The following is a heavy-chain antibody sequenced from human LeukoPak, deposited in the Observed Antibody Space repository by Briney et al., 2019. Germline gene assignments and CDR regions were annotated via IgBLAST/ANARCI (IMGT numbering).Heavy chain of an antibody. CDR3: AKDFRQCRDCYGWFGP. J-gene: IGHJ5*02. CDR2: ISATGVNT. D-gene: IGHD2-21*02. Sequence: GGSLRLSCAASGFTFNNYAMAWVRQAPGKGLEWVSSISATGVNTYYADTVKGRFIISRDNSRDTLYLQMSSLGVEDTALYYCAKDFRQCRDCYGWFGPWGQGTLVTVSS. V-gene: IGHV3-23*01. CDR1: GFTFNNYA.